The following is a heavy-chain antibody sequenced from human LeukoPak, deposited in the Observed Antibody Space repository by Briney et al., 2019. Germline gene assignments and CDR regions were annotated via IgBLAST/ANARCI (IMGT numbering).Heavy chain of an antibody. CDR1: GISISSTY. CDR2: IYSGGST. Sequence: GGSLRLSCVASGISISSTYLSWVRQTPGKGMEWVSLIYSGGSTFYADSVKDRFIIPRDNSENTLYLQMNNLGAEDTATYYCTSSGGGTPAAGDFWGQGILVAVSS. J-gene: IGHJ4*02. D-gene: IGHD3-10*01. V-gene: IGHV3-66*01. CDR3: TSSGGGTPAAGDF.